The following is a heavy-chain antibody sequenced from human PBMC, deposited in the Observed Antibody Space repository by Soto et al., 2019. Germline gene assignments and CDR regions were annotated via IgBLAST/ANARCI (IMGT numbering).Heavy chain of an antibody. CDR2: IDNSGND. J-gene: IGHJ4*02. CDR1: GGSISSGSYY. D-gene: IGHD6-19*01. CDR3: ARAQVAGLRGDAGYFEH. Sequence: QVQLQESGPGLVQPSQTLSLTCTVSGGSISSGSYYWSWIRQHSGKGLEWIGYIDNSGNDHYNPSLQSRVKILGDTSKNQFSQKVNSVNVADTAVYYCARAQVAGLRGDAGYFEHWGQGALVTVSS. V-gene: IGHV4-31*03.